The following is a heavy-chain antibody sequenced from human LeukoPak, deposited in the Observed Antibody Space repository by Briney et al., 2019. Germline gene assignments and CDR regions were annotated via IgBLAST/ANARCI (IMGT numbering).Heavy chain of an antibody. CDR1: GYTFSGYY. Sequence: GASVKVSCKASGYTFSGYYLHWVRQAPGQGLEWMGWINPNSGGTNSAQKFQGRVTMTRNTSISTAYMELSSLRSEDTAVYYCARVGVGYCSSTSCSNYYYYYMDVWGKGTTVTISS. CDR3: ARVGVGYCSSTSCSNYYYYYMDV. V-gene: IGHV1-2*02. D-gene: IGHD2-2*01. CDR2: INPNSGGT. J-gene: IGHJ6*03.